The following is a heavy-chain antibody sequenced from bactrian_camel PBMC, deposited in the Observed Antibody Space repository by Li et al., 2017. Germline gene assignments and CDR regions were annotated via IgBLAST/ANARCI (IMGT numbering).Heavy chain of an antibody. D-gene: IGHD5*01. Sequence: VQLVESGGGSVRAGGSLRLSCSGSGLDYSRYSLGWFRQTPGNERGGVAAIYTGGGIAHYADSVEGRFTISQDNAKNTVYLQMNSLSPEDTAMYYCAARPEGTMGWVLDSSKYHYWGQGTQVTVS. CDR1: GLDYSRYS. CDR3: AARPEGTMGWVLDSSKYHY. CDR2: IYTGGGIA. V-gene: IGHV3S31*01. J-gene: IGHJ4*01.